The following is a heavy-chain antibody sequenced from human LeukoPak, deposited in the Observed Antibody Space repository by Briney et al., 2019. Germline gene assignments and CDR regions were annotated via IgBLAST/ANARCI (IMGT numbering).Heavy chain of an antibody. V-gene: IGHV3-23*01. J-gene: IGHJ6*02. CDR3: ARGGCSGGSCYTANREGDQYYYYGMDV. CDR2: ISGSGGST. D-gene: IGHD2-15*01. Sequence: GGSLRLSCAASGFTFSSYAMSWVRQAPGKGLEWVSAISGSGGSTYYADSVKGRFTISRDNSKNTLYLQMNSLRAEDTAVYYCARGGCSGGSCYTANREGDQYYYYGMDVWGQGTTVTVSS. CDR1: GFTFSSYA.